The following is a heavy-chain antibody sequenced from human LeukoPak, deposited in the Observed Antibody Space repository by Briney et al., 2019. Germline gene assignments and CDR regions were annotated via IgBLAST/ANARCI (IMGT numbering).Heavy chain of an antibody. CDR3: AKDIGYSYGHGAFDY. CDR1: GFTFDAYA. V-gene: IGHV3-9*01. D-gene: IGHD5-18*01. Sequence: GRSLRLSCAASGFTFDAYAMHWVRHAPGKGLEWVSGISWNSGSIGYADSVKGRFTISRDNARNSLYLQMNSLRAEDTALYYCAKDIGYSYGHGAFDYWGQGTLVTVSS. CDR2: ISWNSGSI. J-gene: IGHJ4*02.